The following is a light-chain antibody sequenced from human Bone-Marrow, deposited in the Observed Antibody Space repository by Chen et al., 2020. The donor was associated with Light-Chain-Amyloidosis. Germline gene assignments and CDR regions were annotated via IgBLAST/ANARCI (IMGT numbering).Light chain of an antibody. CDR3: QSADSSGTYPVV. J-gene: IGLJ2*01. V-gene: IGLV3-25*03. CDR2: KDS. Sequence: SYELTQPPSVSVSPGQTARITCSGDALPKQYAYWYQQKPGQAPVRVIYKDSERPSGIPERFSGSSSGTTVTLTISGVQAEDEADDYCQSADSSGTYPVVFGGGTKLTVL. CDR1: ALPKQY.